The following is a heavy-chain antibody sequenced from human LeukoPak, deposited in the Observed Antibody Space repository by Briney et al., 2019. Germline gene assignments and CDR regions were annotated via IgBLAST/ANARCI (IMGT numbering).Heavy chain of an antibody. D-gene: IGHD2-2*01. V-gene: IGHV4-34*13. CDR2: INHSGST. J-gene: IGHJ6*02. Sequence: GKGLEXXGXINHSGSTNYNPPLKSRVTISVDTSKNQFSLKLSSVTAADTAVYYCAREGCSSTSCTRSYYGMDVWGQGTTVTVSS. CDR3: AREGCSSTSCTRSYYGMDV.